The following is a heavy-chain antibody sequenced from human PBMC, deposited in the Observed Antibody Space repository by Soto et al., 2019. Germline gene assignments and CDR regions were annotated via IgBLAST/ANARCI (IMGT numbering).Heavy chain of an antibody. CDR1: GFTFSSYA. Sequence: AASGFTFSSYAMHWVRQAPGKGLEWVAVISYDGSNKYYADSVKGRFTISRDNSKNTLYLQMNSLRAEDTAVYYCARATSTVVKAINFDYWGQGTLATVSS. CDR2: ISYDGSNK. CDR3: ARATSTVVKAINFDY. V-gene: IGHV3-30-3*01. D-gene: IGHD4-17*01. J-gene: IGHJ4*02.